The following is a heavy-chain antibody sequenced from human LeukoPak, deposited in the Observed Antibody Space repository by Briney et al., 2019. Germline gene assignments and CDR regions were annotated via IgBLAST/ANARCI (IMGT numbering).Heavy chain of an antibody. J-gene: IGHJ6*02. CDR1: GYTFTSYA. CDR3: ARVGSSSWYYYYYGMDV. D-gene: IGHD6-13*01. Sequence: ASVKVSCKASGYTFTSYAMNWVRQAPGQGLEWMGWINTNTGNPTYAQGFTGWFVFSLDTSVSTAYLQISSLKAEDTAVYYCARVGSSSWYYYYYGMDVWGQGTTVTVSS. CDR2: INTNTGNP. V-gene: IGHV7-4-1*02.